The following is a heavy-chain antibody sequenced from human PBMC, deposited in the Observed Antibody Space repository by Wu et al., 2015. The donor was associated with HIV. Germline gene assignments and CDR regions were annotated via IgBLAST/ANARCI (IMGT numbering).Heavy chain of an antibody. Sequence: QMVQSGAEMKKPGSSVKVSCKASGATWSHFAMNWVRQAPGQGLEWMGGVIPAFNVINYAQNFQGRVTITTDESTTTVFLEVKSLKSDDTANYYCAGRQKYISGNVGDFDFWGQGTMIIVSS. CDR2: VIPAFNVI. V-gene: IGHV1-69*05. J-gene: IGHJ4*02. D-gene: IGHD5-12*01. CDR3: AGRQKYISGNVGDFDF. CDR1: GATWSHFA.